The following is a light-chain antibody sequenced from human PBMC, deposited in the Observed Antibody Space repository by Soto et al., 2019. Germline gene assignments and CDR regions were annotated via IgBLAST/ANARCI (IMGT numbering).Light chain of an antibody. J-gene: IGKJ3*01. V-gene: IGKV3D-20*02. CDR1: PSVSGSN. Sequence: EIVLTQCPGTLCLSPGERATLSCRASPSVSGSNLAWYQQKPGQAPRLVIYGASSRATGIPDRFSGSGSGTDFTLTISSLEPEDFAVYYCQQRSNWPVTFGPGTKVDIK. CDR3: QQRSNWPVT. CDR2: GAS.